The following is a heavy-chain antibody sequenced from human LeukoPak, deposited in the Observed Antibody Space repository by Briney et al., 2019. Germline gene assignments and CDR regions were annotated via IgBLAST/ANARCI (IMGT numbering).Heavy chain of an antibody. D-gene: IGHD6-13*01. V-gene: IGHV4-34*01. CDR1: GGSFSGYY. J-gene: IGHJ3*02. Sequence: SETLSLTCAVYGGSFSGYYWSWIRQPPGKGLECIGEINHSGSTNYNPSLKSRVTISVDTTKNQFSLKMSSVTGADTAVYYCARGPSSSWYRRHGAFDIWGQGTMVTVSS. CDR2: INHSGST. CDR3: ARGPSSSWYRRHGAFDI.